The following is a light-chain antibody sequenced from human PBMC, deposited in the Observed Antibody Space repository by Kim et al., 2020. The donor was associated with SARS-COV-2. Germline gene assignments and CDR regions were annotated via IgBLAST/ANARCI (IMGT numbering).Light chain of an antibody. J-gene: IGLJ2*01. V-gene: IGLV3-19*01. Sequence: SSELTQDPAVSVALGQTVRITCQGDSLRNYYATWYQQKPGQAPLLVIYGKDNRPSGIPDRFSGSYSGNTASLTITGAQAEDEGDFYCESRDSSGSVIFGGGTQLTVL. CDR3: ESRDSSGSVI. CDR2: GKD. CDR1: SLRNYY.